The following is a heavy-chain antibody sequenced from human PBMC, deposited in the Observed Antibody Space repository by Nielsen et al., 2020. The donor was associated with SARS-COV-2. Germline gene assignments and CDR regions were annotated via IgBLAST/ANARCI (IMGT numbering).Heavy chain of an antibody. J-gene: IGHJ4*02. V-gene: IGHV1-69*13. Sequence: SVKVSCKASGYTFTGYYMHWVRQAPGQGLEWMGGIIPIFGTANYAQKFQGRVTITADESTSTAYMELSSLRSEDTAVYYCARDLMVGDGGDYWGQGTLVTVSS. CDR1: GYTFTGYY. CDR3: ARDLMVGDGGDY. D-gene: IGHD3-10*01. CDR2: IIPIFGTA.